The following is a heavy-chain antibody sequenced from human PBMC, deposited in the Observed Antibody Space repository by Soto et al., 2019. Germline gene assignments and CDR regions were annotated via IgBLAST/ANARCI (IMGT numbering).Heavy chain of an antibody. Sequence: LSLTCTVSGGSISSGGYYWSWIRQHPGKGLEWIGYIYYSGSTYYNPSLKSRVTISVDTSKNQFSLKLSSVTAADTAVYYCAREINSYGYRTFDYWGQGTLVTVSS. D-gene: IGHD5-18*01. CDR2: IYYSGST. CDR3: AREINSYGYRTFDY. J-gene: IGHJ4*02. V-gene: IGHV4-31*03. CDR1: GGSISSGGYY.